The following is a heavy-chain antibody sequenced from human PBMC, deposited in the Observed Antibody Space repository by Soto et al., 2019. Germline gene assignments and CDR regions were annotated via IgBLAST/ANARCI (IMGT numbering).Heavy chain of an antibody. CDR2: ISTRGNVI. D-gene: IGHD4-4*01. V-gene: IGHV3-48*02. Sequence: PGGSLRLSCAASGFTFSSYITNWVRQAPGKGLEWISYISTRGNVIKYADSVKGRFTVSRDNAKSSLYLQMNSLRHEDTATYYCARDMDYSNYVGGAWGQGTLVTVSS. J-gene: IGHJ4*02. CDR3: ARDMDYSNYVGGA. CDR1: GFTFSSYI.